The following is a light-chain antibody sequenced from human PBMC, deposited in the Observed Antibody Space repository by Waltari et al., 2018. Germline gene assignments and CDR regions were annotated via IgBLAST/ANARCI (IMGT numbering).Light chain of an antibody. Sequence: EIVLTQSPGTLSLSPGEGATLSCRASQSISSYLAWYQRKPGQAPRLLMYSASRRATGIPDRFSGSGSGTDFSLTISRLEPEDSAVYYCQHYVRLPATFGQGTKVEVK. CDR1: QSISSY. CDR3: QHYVRLPAT. J-gene: IGKJ1*01. CDR2: SAS. V-gene: IGKV3-20*01.